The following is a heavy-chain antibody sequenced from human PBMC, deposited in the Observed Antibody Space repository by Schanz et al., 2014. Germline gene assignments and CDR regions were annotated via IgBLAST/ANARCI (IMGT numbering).Heavy chain of an antibody. Sequence: QVQLEESGGGVVQPGGSLRLSCVASGFSFSGFAVHWVRQAPGKGLEWVSIVSHDGFTKHYADSVRGRFTLCRDNSKNTVYLQMNSLRAEDTALYFCATDYSGGGCHIWGQGTVVTVSS. J-gene: IGHJ3*02. CDR3: ATDYSGGGCHI. D-gene: IGHD6-19*01. CDR1: GFSFSGFA. CDR2: VSHDGFTK. V-gene: IGHV3-30*04.